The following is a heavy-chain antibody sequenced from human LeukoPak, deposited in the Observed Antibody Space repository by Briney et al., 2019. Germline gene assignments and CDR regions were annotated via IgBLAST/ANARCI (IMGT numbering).Heavy chain of an antibody. V-gene: IGHV4-30-4*01. J-gene: IGHJ4*02. D-gene: IGHD6-19*01. CDR2: IYYSGST. CDR1: GGSISSGDYY. Sequence: SETLSLTCTVAGGSISSGDYYWSWIRQPPGKGLEWIGYIYYSGSTYYNPSLKSRVTISVDTSKNQFSLKLSSVTAADTAVYYCARDVSGWADYWGQGTLVTVSS. CDR3: ARDVSGWADY.